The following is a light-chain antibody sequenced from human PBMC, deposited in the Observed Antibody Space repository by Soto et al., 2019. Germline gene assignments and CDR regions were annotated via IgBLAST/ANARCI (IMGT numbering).Light chain of an antibody. J-gene: IGKJ2*01. CDR3: QQVNSFPYT. V-gene: IGKV1D-12*01. CDR2: AAS. Sequence: DIQMTQSPSSVSASVGDRVTITCRASQDISRSLAWYQQKPGKAPKLLIYAASSLQSGVPPRFSGSGSGTDFTLTISSLQAEDVATYYCQQVNSFPYTFGQGTKLEIK. CDR1: QDISRS.